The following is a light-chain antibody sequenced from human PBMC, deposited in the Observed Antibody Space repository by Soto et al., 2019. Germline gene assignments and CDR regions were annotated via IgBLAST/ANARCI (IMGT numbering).Light chain of an antibody. V-gene: IGKV3-20*01. CDR2: DAS. Sequence: IVLTQSPGILSLSPGGRATLSCRASQSVRGNSLAWYQQSPGLPPRLLIYDASTRATGIPDGFSGSGSGTDFTLTISRLEPEDFAVYFCQQYGTSPQTFGQGTRWIS. CDR3: QQYGTSPQT. CDR1: QSVRGNS. J-gene: IGKJ1*01.